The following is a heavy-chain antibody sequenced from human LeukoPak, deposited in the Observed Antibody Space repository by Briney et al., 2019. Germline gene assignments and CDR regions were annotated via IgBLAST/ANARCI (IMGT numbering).Heavy chain of an antibody. CDR3: ARTIFGVVPSYFDY. D-gene: IGHD3-3*01. CDR2: ISAYDGNT. Sequence: ASVKVSCKASGYTFTSYGIIWVRQAPGQGLEWMGWISAYDGNTNYAQSLQGRVTMTTDTSTSTAYMELRSLRSDDTAVYYCARTIFGVVPSYFDYWGQGTLVTVSS. V-gene: IGHV1-18*01. J-gene: IGHJ4*02. CDR1: GYTFTSYG.